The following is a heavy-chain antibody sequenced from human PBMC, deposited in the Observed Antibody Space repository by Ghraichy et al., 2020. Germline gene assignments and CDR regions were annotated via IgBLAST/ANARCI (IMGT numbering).Heavy chain of an antibody. CDR3: ARDLGQHLRYYYGMDV. J-gene: IGHJ6*02. Sequence: SVKVSCKASGGTFSSYAISWVRQAPGQGLEWMGRIIPILGIANYAQKFQGRVTITADKSTSTAYMELSSLRSEDTAVYYCARDLGQHLRYYYGMDVWGQGTTVTVSS. D-gene: IGHD6-13*01. V-gene: IGHV1-69*04. CDR1: GGTFSSYA. CDR2: IIPILGIA.